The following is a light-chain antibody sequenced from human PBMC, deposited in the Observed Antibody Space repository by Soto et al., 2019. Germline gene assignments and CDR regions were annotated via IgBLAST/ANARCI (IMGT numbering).Light chain of an antibody. CDR3: QQYNNWPPIT. V-gene: IGKV3D-15*01. Sequence: ETVKPKYTDTLSVSPGERVTLSCRASQSVSSKLAWYQQKPGQAPRLLIYGASTRATGIPARFSGSGSGTEFTLSISSLQSEDFAVYYCQQYNNWPPITFGQGTRLEI. CDR1: QSVSSK. J-gene: IGKJ5*01. CDR2: GAS.